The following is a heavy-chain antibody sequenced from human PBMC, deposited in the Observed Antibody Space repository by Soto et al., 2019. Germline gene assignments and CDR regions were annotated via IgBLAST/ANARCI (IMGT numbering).Heavy chain of an antibody. V-gene: IGHV4-59*01. J-gene: IGHJ6*02. CDR3: ARGGRSPRGTRKPGYYYYGMDV. Sequence: LETLSLTCTVSGGSISSYYWSWIRQPPGKGLEWIGYIYYSGSTNYNPSLKSRVTISVDTSKNQFSLKLSSVTAADTAVYYCARGGRSPRGTRKPGYYYYGMDVWGQGTTVTVSS. CDR1: GGSISSYY. D-gene: IGHD3-10*01. CDR2: IYYSGST.